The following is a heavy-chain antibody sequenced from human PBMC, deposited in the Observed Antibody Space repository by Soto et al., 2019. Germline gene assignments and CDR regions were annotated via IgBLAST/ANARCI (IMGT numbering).Heavy chain of an antibody. Sequence: GGSLRLSCAASGFTFSSYSMNWVRQAPGKGLEWVSYISSSSSTIYYADSVKGRFTISRDNAKNSLYLQMNSLRDEDTAVYYCASYCSSTSCYVDDYWGQGTLVTVSS. V-gene: IGHV3-48*02. CDR2: ISSSSSTI. D-gene: IGHD2-2*01. CDR1: GFTFSSYS. J-gene: IGHJ4*02. CDR3: ASYCSSTSCYVDDY.